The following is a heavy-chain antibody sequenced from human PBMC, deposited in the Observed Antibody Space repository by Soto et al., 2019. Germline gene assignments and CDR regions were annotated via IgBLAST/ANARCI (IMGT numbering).Heavy chain of an antibody. Sequence: PSETLSLTCAVPGGSISTSNWWSWVRQPPGKGLEWIGEVYRTGSTNYNPSLKRRITISVNKSKNQYSLKLTSVTAADTAVYYCARARATIAAAAIFDCWGQGTLVTVS. CDR2: VYRTGST. V-gene: IGHV4-4*02. CDR3: ARARATIAAAAIFDC. J-gene: IGHJ4*02. D-gene: IGHD6-13*01. CDR1: GGSISTSNW.